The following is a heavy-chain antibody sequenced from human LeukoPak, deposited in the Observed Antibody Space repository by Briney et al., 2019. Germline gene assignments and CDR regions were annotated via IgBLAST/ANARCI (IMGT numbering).Heavy chain of an antibody. D-gene: IGHD1-1*01. CDR2: ISYDGSEK. CDR1: GFTFRRYG. Sequence: GSLRLSCAASGFTFRRYGMHWVRQAPGKGLEWVAVISYDGSEKDYGDSVKGRFTISRDNSKNTLYLQMNSLRGEDTAVYYCLKQTTGTGRGHLDYWGQGTLVTVSS. V-gene: IGHV3-30*18. J-gene: IGHJ4*02. CDR3: LKQTTGTGRGHLDY.